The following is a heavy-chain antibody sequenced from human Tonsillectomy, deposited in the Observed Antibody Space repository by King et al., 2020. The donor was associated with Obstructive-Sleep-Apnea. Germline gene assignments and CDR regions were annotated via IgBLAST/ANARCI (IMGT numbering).Heavy chain of an antibody. CDR1: GGSFSGYY. D-gene: IGHD6-13*01. CDR2: INHSGST. J-gene: IGHJ4*02. V-gene: IGHV4-34*01. CDR3: ARGRVVYSSSWYHKGLDY. Sequence: VQLQQWGAGLLKPSETLSLTCAVYGGSFSGYYWSWIRQPPGKGLEWIGEINHSGSTNYNPSLKSRVTISVDTSKNQFSLKLSSVTAADTAVYYCARGRVVYSSSWYHKGLDYWGKGTLVTVSS.